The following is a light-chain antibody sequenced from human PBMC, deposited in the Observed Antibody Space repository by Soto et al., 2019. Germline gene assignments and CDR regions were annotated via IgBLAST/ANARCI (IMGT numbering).Light chain of an antibody. J-gene: IGLJ2*01. Sequence: QSALTQPASVSGSPGQSITISCTGTSSDVGDYNYVSWYQQLPGKAPKLMIYDVSNRPSGVSNRFSGSKSGNTASLTISGLQDEDEADYYRSSYTSISTPVVFGGGTKLTVL. CDR3: SSYTSISTPVV. V-gene: IGLV2-14*01. CDR2: DVS. CDR1: SSDVGDYNY.